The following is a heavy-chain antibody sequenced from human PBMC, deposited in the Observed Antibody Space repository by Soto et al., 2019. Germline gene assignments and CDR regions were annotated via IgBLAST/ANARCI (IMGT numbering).Heavy chain of an antibody. Sequence: SETLSLTCAVYGASLSDNYCNWLRQPPGKGLEWIGEINHSGNTNYNPSLRSRVTISIDTSKNQLSLNLGSVSAADTAVYYCARGVSPLRYFDWLTRDPVRGSYWFDPWGQGTLVTVSS. D-gene: IGHD3-9*01. CDR2: INHSGNT. CDR1: GASLSDNY. V-gene: IGHV4-34*01. CDR3: ARGVSPLRYFDWLTRDPVRGSYWFDP. J-gene: IGHJ5*02.